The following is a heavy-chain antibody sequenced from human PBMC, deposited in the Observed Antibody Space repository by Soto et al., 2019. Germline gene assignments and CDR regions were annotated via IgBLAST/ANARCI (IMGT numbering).Heavy chain of an antibody. J-gene: IGHJ5*02. Sequence: ASVNVSCKASGYTFTSYAMHWVRQTPGQRLEWMGWINAGNGNTKYSQKFQGRVTITRDTSASTAYMELSSLRSEDTAVYYCARGPIAVAGGLDPWGQGTLVTVSS. CDR3: ARGPIAVAGGLDP. V-gene: IGHV1-3*01. CDR2: INAGNGNT. CDR1: GYTFTSYA. D-gene: IGHD6-19*01.